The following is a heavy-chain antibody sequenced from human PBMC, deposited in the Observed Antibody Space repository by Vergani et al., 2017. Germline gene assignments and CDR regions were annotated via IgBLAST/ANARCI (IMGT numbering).Heavy chain of an antibody. J-gene: IGHJ5*02. D-gene: IGHD2-15*01. CDR1: SFPLSHYY. CDR3: ATVMVVRAATDPNWFDP. V-gene: IGHV1-69-2*01. Sequence: VQLVQSGAEVNPPRPTPLLSSPLSSFPLSHYYIHSLPPAPGKGLPALGLVYTQVGETIYAEKFQGRVTITADPSTDTAYMELSSLRSEDTAVYYCATVMVVRAATDPNWFDPWGQGTLVTVSS. CDR2: VYTQVGET.